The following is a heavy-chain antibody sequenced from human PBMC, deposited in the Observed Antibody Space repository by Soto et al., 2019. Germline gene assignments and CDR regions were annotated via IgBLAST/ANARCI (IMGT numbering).Heavy chain of an antibody. D-gene: IGHD5-18*01. Sequence: SVKVSCKASGGTFSSYTISWVRQAPGQGLEWMGRIIPILGIANYAQKFQGRVTITADESTSTAYMELSSLRSEDTAVYYCARMVDTAMVTRAFDIWGQGTMVTVSS. CDR2: IIPILGIA. CDR3: ARMVDTAMVTRAFDI. J-gene: IGHJ3*02. V-gene: IGHV1-69*02. CDR1: GGTFSSYT.